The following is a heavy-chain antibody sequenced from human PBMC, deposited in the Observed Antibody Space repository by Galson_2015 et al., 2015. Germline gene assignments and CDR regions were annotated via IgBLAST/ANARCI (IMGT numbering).Heavy chain of an antibody. V-gene: IGHV1-18*04. D-gene: IGHD3-3*01. CDR1: GYTFTSYG. CDR2: ISAYNGNT. Sequence: SVKVSCKASGYTFTSYGISWVRQAPGQGLEWMGWISAYNGNTNYAQKLQGRVTMTTDTSTSTAYMELRSLRSDDTAVYYCARDSRIRFLEWLLIPFDYWGQGTLVTVSS. J-gene: IGHJ4*02. CDR3: ARDSRIRFLEWLLIPFDY.